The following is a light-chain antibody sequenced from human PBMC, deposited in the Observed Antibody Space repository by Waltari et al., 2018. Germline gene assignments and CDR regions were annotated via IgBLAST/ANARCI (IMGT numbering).Light chain of an antibody. CDR3: QQYASPPIT. V-gene: IGKV3-20*01. J-gene: IGKJ5*01. CDR2: GAS. CDR1: QNVGKNY. Sequence: EILLTQSPGTLSLSPGERATLSCRASQNVGKNYLGWYQQRPGQPPSLLIFGASNRATGIPARFSGSGSGTDFTLTISRLESEDFAVYFCQQYASPPITFGQGTRLE.